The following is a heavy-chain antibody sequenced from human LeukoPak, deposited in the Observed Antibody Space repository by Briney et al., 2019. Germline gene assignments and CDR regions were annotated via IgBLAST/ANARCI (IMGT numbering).Heavy chain of an antibody. V-gene: IGHV3-74*01. J-gene: IGHJ4*02. CDR2: INNDGSST. CDR1: GFTFSSYW. Sequence: GGSLRLSCAASGFTFSSYWMHWVRQAPEKGLVWVSRINNDGSSTSYADSVKGRFTISRDNAKNTLYLQMNSLRAEDTAVYYCARADYGGNLFFDYWGQGALVTVSS. CDR3: ARADYGGNLFFDY. D-gene: IGHD4-23*01.